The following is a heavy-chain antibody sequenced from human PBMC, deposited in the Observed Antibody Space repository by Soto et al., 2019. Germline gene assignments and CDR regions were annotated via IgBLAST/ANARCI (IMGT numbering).Heavy chain of an antibody. CDR3: AKRTVGWYFDL. J-gene: IGHJ2*01. V-gene: IGHV3-23*01. CDR1: GFTFSSYD. D-gene: IGHD4-17*01. Sequence: EVQLLESGGGLVQPGGSLRLSCAASGFTFSSYDMNWVRQAPGKGLEWVSVISGSGGSTYYADSVKGRFTISRDNSKNTLYLQMTSLRAEDTAVYYCAKRTVGWYFDLWGRGTLVTVSS. CDR2: ISGSGGST.